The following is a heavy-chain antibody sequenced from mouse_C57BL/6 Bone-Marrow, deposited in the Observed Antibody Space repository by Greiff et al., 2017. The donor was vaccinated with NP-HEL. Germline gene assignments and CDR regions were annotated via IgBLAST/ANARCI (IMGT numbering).Heavy chain of an antibody. CDR2: IDPSDSYT. Sequence: VQLQQPGAELVMPGASVKLSCKASGYTFTSYWMHWVKQRPGQGLEWIGEIDPSDSYTNYNQKFKGKSTLTVDKSSSTAYMQLSSLTSEDSAVYYCARLYGSSLSYAMDYWGQGTSVTVSS. CDR1: GYTFTSYW. V-gene: IGHV1-69*01. D-gene: IGHD1-1*01. CDR3: ARLYGSSLSYAMDY. J-gene: IGHJ4*01.